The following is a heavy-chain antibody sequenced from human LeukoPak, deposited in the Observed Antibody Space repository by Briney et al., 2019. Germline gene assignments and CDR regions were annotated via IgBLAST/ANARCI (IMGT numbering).Heavy chain of an antibody. J-gene: IGHJ4*02. Sequence: GGSLRLSCAASGFTFSSYAMHWVRQAPGKGLEGVAVISYDGSNKYYADSVKGRFTISRDNSKNTLYLQMNSLRAEDTAVYYCAKDGYSGYEIGGYYFDYWGQGTLVTVSS. CDR2: ISYDGSNK. V-gene: IGHV3-30*04. CDR1: GFTFSSYA. D-gene: IGHD5-12*01. CDR3: AKDGYSGYEIGGYYFDY.